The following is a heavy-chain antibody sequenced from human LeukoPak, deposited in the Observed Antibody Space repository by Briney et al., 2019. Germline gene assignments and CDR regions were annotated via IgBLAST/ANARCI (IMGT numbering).Heavy chain of an antibody. D-gene: IGHD3-22*01. Sequence: ASVKVSCKASGYTFTSYYMHWVRQAPGQGLEWMGISIPSGGSTTYAQKLQGRVTMTTDTSTSTAYMELSSLRSEDTAVYYCAREGSSGYYYFDYWGQGTLVTVSS. CDR2: SIPSGGST. CDR3: AREGSSGYYYFDY. J-gene: IGHJ4*02. CDR1: GYTFTSYY. V-gene: IGHV1-46*01.